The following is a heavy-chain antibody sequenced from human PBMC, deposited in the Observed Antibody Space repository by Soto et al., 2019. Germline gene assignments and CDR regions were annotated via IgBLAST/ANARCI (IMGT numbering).Heavy chain of an antibody. CDR3: ARSFSSWYYFDY. J-gene: IGHJ4*02. CDR1: GGSISSYY. D-gene: IGHD6-13*01. Sequence: SETLSLTCTVPGGSISSYYWSWIRQPPGKGLEWIGYIYYSGSTNYNPSLKSRVTISVDTSKNQFSLKLSSVTAADTAVYYCARSFSSWYYFDYWGQGTLVTVSS. CDR2: IYYSGST. V-gene: IGHV4-59*01.